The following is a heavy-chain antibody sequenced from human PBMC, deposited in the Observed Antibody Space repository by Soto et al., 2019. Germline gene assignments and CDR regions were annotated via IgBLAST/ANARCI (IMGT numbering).Heavy chain of an antibody. CDR1: GFTFDDFA. D-gene: IGHD6-13*01. Sequence: EVQLVESGGGLVQPGRSLRLSCAASGFTFDDFAMHWVRQVPGKGLEWVSGINWNSGSIGYADSVKGRFAISRDNAKNSLHRQMNSPRAEDTAFYYCVKDESINWYSGHFRHWGQGTLVTVSS. CDR2: INWNSGSI. V-gene: IGHV3-9*01. J-gene: IGHJ1*01. CDR3: VKDESINWYSGHFRH.